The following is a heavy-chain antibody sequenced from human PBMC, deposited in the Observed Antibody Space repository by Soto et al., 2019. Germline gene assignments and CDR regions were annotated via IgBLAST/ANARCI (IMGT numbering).Heavy chain of an antibody. CDR1: GGSISSSSYY. CDR2: IYYSGST. D-gene: IGHD3-22*01. CDR3: ARLQAILYYYDSSGYYYGFDY. J-gene: IGHJ4*02. Sequence: SETLSLTCTVSGGSISSSSYYWGWIRQPPGKGLEWIGSIYYSGSTYYNPSLKSRVTISVDTSKNQFSLKLSSVTAADTAVYYCARLQAILYYYDSSGYYYGFDYWGQGTLVTVSS. V-gene: IGHV4-39*01.